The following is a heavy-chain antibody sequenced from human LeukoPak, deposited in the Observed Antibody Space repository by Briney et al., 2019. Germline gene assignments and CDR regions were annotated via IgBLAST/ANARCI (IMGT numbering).Heavy chain of an antibody. CDR1: VGTFSSYA. CDR3: ARVGDSSAGSAAFDY. CDR2: IIPILGIA. Sequence: ASVTVSCKSSVGTFSSYAISWVRQAPGQGLEWMGRIIPILGIANYAQKFQGRVTITADKSTSPAYIELSSLRSEDTAVYYCARVGDSSAGSAAFDYWGQGTLVTVAS. D-gene: IGHD6-25*01. V-gene: IGHV1-69*04. J-gene: IGHJ4*02.